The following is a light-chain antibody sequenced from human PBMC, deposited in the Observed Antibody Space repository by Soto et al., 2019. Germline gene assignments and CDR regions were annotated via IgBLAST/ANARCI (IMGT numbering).Light chain of an antibody. CDR1: QSVSSSY. V-gene: IGKV3-20*01. CDR3: QQYGNSRT. J-gene: IGKJ1*01. Sequence: EIVLTQSPGTLSLSPGERSTLSCRASQSVSSSYLAWYQQKPGQAPRLLTYGASSRAAGIPDRFSGSGSGTDLTLTISRLEPEDFALYYCQQYGNSRTFGQGTKVDI. CDR2: GAS.